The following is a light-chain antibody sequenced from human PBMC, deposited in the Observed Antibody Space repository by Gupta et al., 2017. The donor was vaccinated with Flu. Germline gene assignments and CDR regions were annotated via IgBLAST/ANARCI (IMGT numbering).Light chain of an antibody. CDR1: SSDVGRYNY. J-gene: IGLJ2*01. CDR2: EVN. Sequence: QSALTQPPSASGSPGQSVTISCTGTSSDVGRYNYVSWYQQHPGKAPRFIIYEVNKRPSGVPDRVSGSKSGNTGSLTVSGLQAEDEADYYCNSCAASSKELFGGGTKLTVL. V-gene: IGLV2-8*01. CDR3: NSCAASSKEL.